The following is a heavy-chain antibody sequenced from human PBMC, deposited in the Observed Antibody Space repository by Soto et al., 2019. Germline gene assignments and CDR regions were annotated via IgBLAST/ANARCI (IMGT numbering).Heavy chain of an antibody. J-gene: IGHJ4*02. Sequence: SETLSLTCTVSGGSISSYYWSWIRQPPGKGLEWIGYIYYSGSTNYNPSLKSRVTISVDTSKNQFSLKLSSVTAADTAVYYCASFQGRARPVDYWGQGTLVTVAS. CDR1: GGSISSYY. V-gene: IGHV4-59*08. CDR3: ASFQGRARPVDY. CDR2: IYYSGST. D-gene: IGHD6-6*01.